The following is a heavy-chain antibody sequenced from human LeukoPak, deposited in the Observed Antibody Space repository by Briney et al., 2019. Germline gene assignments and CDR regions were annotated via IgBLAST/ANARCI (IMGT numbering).Heavy chain of an antibody. V-gene: IGHV3-66*04. CDR2: IYSGGST. Sequence: GGSLRLSCAASGFTVSSNYMSRVRQAPGKGLEWVSVIYSGGSTYYADSVKGRFTISRDNSKNTLYLQMNSLRAEDTAVYYCARRITMVRGVISDAFDIWGQGTMVTVSS. CDR3: ARRITMVRGVISDAFDI. CDR1: GFTVSSNY. J-gene: IGHJ3*02. D-gene: IGHD3-10*01.